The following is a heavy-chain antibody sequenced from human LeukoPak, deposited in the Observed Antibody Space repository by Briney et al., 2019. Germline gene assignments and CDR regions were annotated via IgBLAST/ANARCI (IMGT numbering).Heavy chain of an antibody. Sequence: GGSLRLSCAASGFTFSTYWMSWVRQAPGKGLEWVANINQDGSEKYSVDSVKGRFTISRDNAKSSLYLQMNSLRAEDTAVYYCARDPPGDTAMSPDYWGQGTLVTVSS. CDR2: INQDGSEK. V-gene: IGHV3-7*01. CDR3: ARDPPGDTAMSPDY. J-gene: IGHJ4*02. CDR1: GFTFSTYW. D-gene: IGHD5-18*01.